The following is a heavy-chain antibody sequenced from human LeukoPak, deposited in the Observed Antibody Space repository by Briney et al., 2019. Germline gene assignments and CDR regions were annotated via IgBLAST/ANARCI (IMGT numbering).Heavy chain of an antibody. Sequence: PSETLSLTCTVSGGSISNSSHYWGWIRQPPGKGLEWIGSMYYSGRTYYNPSLKSRVTISVDTSKNQFSLKLSSVTAADTAVYYCARLKQAVAVDYWGQGTLVTVSS. CDR3: ARLKQAVAVDY. V-gene: IGHV4-39*01. CDR2: MYYSGRT. J-gene: IGHJ4*02. CDR1: GGSISNSSHY. D-gene: IGHD6-19*01.